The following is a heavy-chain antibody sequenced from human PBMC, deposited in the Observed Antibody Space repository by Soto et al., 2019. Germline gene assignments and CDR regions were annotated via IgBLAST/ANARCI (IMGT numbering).Heavy chain of an antibody. V-gene: IGHV1-3*01. J-gene: IGHJ5*02. D-gene: IGHD6-13*01. CDR2: INAANGDT. CDR3: VRRHVSATGIDWFDP. Sequence: ASVQVSCKASGYTFIDYYTRWVRQAPEQGLEWMGWINAANGDTKYSPKFQGRVTITRDTSASTAYMELSSLRSEDTAVYYCVRRHVSATGIDWFDPWGQGTLVTVSS. CDR1: GYTFIDYY.